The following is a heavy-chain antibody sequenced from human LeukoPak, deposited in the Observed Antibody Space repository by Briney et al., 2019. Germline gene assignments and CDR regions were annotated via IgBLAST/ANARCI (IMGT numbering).Heavy chain of an antibody. CDR1: GYIFTNYY. CDR2: MNPNSGNT. Sequence: ASVKVSCKASGYIFTNYYMHWVRQAPGQGLEWMGWMNPNSGNTGYAQKFQGRVTMTRNTSISTACMELSSLRSEDTAVYYCARLYFDWLHYYYYYMDVWGKGTTVTISS. D-gene: IGHD3-9*01. CDR3: ARLYFDWLHYYYYYMDV. V-gene: IGHV1-8*01. J-gene: IGHJ6*03.